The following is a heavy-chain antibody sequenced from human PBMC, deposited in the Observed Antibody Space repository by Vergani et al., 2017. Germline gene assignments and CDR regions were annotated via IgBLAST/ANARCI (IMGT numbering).Heavy chain of an antibody. J-gene: IGHJ4*02. CDR2: IYHSGST. CDR3: ARGLVGYSSSWVDY. CDR1: GYSISSGYY. V-gene: IGHV4-38-2*01. D-gene: IGHD6-13*01. Sequence: QVQLQESGPGLVKPSETLSLTCAVSGYSISSGYYWGWIRQPPGKGLEWIGSIYHSGSTYYNPSLKSRVTISVDTSKNQFSLKLSSVTAADTAVYYCARGLVGYSSSWVDYWGQGTLVTVSS.